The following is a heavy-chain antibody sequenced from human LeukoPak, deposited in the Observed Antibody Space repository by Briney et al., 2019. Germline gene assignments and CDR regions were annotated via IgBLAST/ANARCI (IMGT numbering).Heavy chain of an antibody. CDR2: INPNSGGT. D-gene: IGHD3-10*01. CDR1: GYTFTGYY. J-gene: IGHJ5*02. Sequence: ASVKVSCKASGYTFTGYYMHWVRQAPGQGLEWMGWINPNSGGTNYAQKFQGRVTMTRDTSISTAYMELSRLRSGDTAVYYCARDLSDYGSGSYYTDVILNWFDPWGQGTLVTVSS. CDR3: ARDLSDYGSGSYYTDVILNWFDP. V-gene: IGHV1-2*02.